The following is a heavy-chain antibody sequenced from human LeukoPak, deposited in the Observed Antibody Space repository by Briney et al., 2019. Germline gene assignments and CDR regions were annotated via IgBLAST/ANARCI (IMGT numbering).Heavy chain of an antibody. CDR2: IYYSGGT. J-gene: IGHJ1*01. V-gene: IGHV4-39*01. CDR3: AGQPENTRGFY. D-gene: IGHD2-2*01. Sequence: SETPSLTCTVSGGSITSTLYYWGWFRQSSGKGLEWIGSIYYSGGTYYNPSLKSRVTISVDTSKNQFSLRLTSATAADTAVYFCAGQPENTRGFYWGQGTLVTVSS. CDR1: GGSITSTLYY.